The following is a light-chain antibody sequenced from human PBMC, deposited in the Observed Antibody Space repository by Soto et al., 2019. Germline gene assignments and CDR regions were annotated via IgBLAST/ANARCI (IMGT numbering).Light chain of an antibody. CDR3: QQYGSSPGFT. CDR2: GAS. Sequence: EIVLTQSPGTLSLSPGERATLSCRASQSVSSSYLAWYQQKPGQAPRLLIYGASSRAPGIPDRFSGSESWTDFTLTISRLEPEDWAVYYCQQYGSSPGFTFGPGTKVYIK. CDR1: QSVSSSY. J-gene: IGKJ3*01. V-gene: IGKV3-20*01.